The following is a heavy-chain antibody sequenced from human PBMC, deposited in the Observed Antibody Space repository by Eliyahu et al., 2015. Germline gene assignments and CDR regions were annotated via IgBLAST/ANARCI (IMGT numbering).Heavy chain of an antibody. CDR1: GGSSXGYY. V-gene: IGHV4-34*01. CDR2: INHSGST. CDR3: ARGLVVVAATRFWFDP. J-gene: IGHJ5*02. D-gene: IGHD2-15*01. Sequence: QVQLQQWGAGXLKPSETLSLTCAXXGGSSXGYYWSWXRQPPGKGLEWIGEINHSGSTNYNPSLKSRVTISVDTSKNQFSLKLSSVTAADTAVYYCARGLVVVAATRFWFDPWGQGTLVTVSS.